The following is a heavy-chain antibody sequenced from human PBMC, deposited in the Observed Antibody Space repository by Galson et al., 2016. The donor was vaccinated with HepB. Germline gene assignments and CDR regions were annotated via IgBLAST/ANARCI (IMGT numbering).Heavy chain of an antibody. J-gene: IGHJ6*02. D-gene: IGHD3-22*01. V-gene: IGHV3-23*01. Sequence: SLRLSCAASGFTFSSYAMNWVRQAPGKGLEWVSAILASGGSTYYADSVKGRFTISRDNSKNTLYLQMNSLRAEDTAAYYCAKGSSGFYYVMDVWGPGTTVTVFS. CDR2: ILASGGST. CDR3: AKGSSGFYYVMDV. CDR1: GFTFSSYA.